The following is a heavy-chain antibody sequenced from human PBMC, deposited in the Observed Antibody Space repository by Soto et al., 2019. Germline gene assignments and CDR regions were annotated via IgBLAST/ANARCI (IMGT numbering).Heavy chain of an antibody. Sequence: PVGSLRLSCAAAGCTCSSYAMSWVRQAPGKGLEWVSAISGSGGSTYYADSVKGRFTISRDNSKNTLYLQMNSLRAEDTAVYYCAKGGRMTTVVTQYFDYWGQGTLVTVS. D-gene: IGHD4-17*01. CDR3: AKGGRMTTVVTQYFDY. CDR2: ISGSGGST. J-gene: IGHJ4*02. V-gene: IGHV3-23*01. CDR1: GCTCSSYA.